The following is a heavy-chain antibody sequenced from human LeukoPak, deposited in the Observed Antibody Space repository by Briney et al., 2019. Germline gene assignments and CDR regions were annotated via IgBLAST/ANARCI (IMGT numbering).Heavy chain of an antibody. J-gene: IGHJ4*02. CDR1: GFTFGSYW. V-gene: IGHV3-7*01. CDR2: IKQDGSEK. Sequence: GGSLRLSCAAPGFTFGSYWMSWVRQAPGKGLEWVANIKQDGSEKYYVDSVKGRFTISRDNAKNSLYLQMNSLRAEDTAVYYCARDQARMVRGVIYGYFDYWGQGTLVTVSS. D-gene: IGHD3-10*01. CDR3: ARDQARMVRGVIYGYFDY.